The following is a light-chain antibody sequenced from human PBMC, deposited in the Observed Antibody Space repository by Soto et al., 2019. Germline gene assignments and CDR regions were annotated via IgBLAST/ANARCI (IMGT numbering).Light chain of an antibody. CDR1: QTVTNNY. J-gene: IGKJ2*01. CDR3: QQYDSSYT. CDR2: GAS. Sequence: EIVLTQSPGTLSLSPGETATPSCRASQTVTNNYLAWYQQKPGQAPRLVMSGASSRATGIPDRFSGGGSETDFTLTISRLEPEDFAVYYCQQYDSSYTFGQGTKLEIK. V-gene: IGKV3-20*01.